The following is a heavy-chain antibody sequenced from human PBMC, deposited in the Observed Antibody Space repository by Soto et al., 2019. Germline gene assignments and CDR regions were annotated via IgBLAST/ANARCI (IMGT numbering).Heavy chain of an antibody. Sequence: SETLSLTCTVSGGSIRSYSWSWIRQPPGKRLEWIGYIYDNGGTYYNPSLMSRVTVSVDTSKNQVPLKLSSVTAADTAVYYCARDRRRHTYAPTFYYGLDVWVQGTTVTLSS. D-gene: IGHD5-18*01. CDR3: ARDRRRHTYAPTFYYGLDV. CDR1: GGSIRSYS. V-gene: IGHV4-59*01. CDR2: IYDNGGT. J-gene: IGHJ6*02.